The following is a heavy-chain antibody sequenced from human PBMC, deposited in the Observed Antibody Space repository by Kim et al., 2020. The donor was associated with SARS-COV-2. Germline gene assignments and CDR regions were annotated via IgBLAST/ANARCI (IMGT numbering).Heavy chain of an antibody. CDR2: ISGNRDST. V-gene: IGHV3-23*01. D-gene: IGHD3-10*01. CDR1: GFTFSIYA. Sequence: GGSLRLSCAASGFTFSIYAMNWVRQAPGKGLEWVSVISGNRDSTYYADSVKGRFTISRDNSKNTLYLQMSSLRAEDTAVYYCAKDGPKYCSRSYFDYWG. CDR3: AKDGPKYCSRSYFDY. J-gene: IGHJ4*01.